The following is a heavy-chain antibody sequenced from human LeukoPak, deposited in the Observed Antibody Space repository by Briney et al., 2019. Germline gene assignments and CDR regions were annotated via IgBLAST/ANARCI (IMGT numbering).Heavy chain of an antibody. V-gene: IGHV3-48*01. D-gene: IGHD6-6*01. CDR2: ISSSSSII. CDR1: GFTFSSYS. Sequence: PGGSLRLSCAASGFTFSSYSMNWVRQAPGKGLEWVSHISSSSSIIYYADSVKGRFTISRDNAKNSLYLQMNSLRAEDTAVYYCARDRVPYSSSSPDYWGQGTLVTASS. J-gene: IGHJ4*02. CDR3: ARDRVPYSSSSPDY.